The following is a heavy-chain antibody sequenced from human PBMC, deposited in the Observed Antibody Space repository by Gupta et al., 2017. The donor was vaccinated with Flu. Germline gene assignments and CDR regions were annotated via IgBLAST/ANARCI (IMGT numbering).Heavy chain of an antibody. D-gene: IGHD2-15*01. CDR1: GGSFSGYY. CDR3: ARVLIHCSGGSCYRKRTTGCDP. J-gene: IGHJ5*02. V-gene: IGHV4-34*01. Sequence: QVQLQQWGAGLLKPSETLSLTCAVYGGSFSGYYWSWIRQPPGKGLEWIGEINHSGSTNDNPSLKSRVTISVDTSKNQVALKLSSVTAADTAGYYCARVLIHCSGGSCYRKRTTGCDPWGQGTRGTVSA. CDR2: INHSGST.